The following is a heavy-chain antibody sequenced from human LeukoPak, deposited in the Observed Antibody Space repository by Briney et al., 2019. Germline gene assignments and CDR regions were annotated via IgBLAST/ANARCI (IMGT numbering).Heavy chain of an antibody. Sequence: TGGSLRLSCAASGFSFRSYHMSRVRQAPGKGLEWVSCITSESIYIHYADSVRGRFTISRDNSKNTLYLQMNSLRAEDTAVYYCAKEEMGIPSEDFDYWGQGTLVTVSS. CDR3: AKEEMGIPSEDFDY. D-gene: IGHD7-27*01. CDR1: GFSFRSYH. CDR2: ITSESIYI. V-gene: IGHV3-21*04. J-gene: IGHJ4*02.